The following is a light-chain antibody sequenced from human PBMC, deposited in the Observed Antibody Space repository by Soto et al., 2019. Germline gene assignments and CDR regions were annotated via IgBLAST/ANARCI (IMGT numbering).Light chain of an antibody. CDR3: SSYTSSSTRV. CDR2: EVS. Sequence: QSVLTQPASVSGSPGESSTISCTGTSSDVGAYDYVSWYQQHPDKAPKLIIYEVSHRPSGVSNRFSGSKSVNTATLTISGLQAEDEADYYCSSYTSSSTRVFGTGTKVTVL. CDR1: SSDVGAYDY. J-gene: IGLJ1*01. V-gene: IGLV2-14*03.